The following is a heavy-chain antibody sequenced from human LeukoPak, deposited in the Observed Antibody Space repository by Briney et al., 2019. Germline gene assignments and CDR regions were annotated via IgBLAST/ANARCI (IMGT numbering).Heavy chain of an antibody. Sequence: PSETLSLTCTVSGGSISSYYWSWIRQPPGKGLEWIGYIYYSGSTNYNPSLKSRVTISVDTFKNQFSLKLSSVTAADTAVYYCARSGNGYRLPALWGQGTLVTVSS. J-gene: IGHJ4*02. D-gene: IGHD5-18*01. V-gene: IGHV4-59*01. CDR3: ARSGNGYRLPAL. CDR2: IYYSGST. CDR1: GGSISSYY.